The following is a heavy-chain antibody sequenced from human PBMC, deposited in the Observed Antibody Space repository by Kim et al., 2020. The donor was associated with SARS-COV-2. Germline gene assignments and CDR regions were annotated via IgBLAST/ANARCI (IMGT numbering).Heavy chain of an antibody. CDR1: GGSIRSGGKF. Sequence: SETLSLTCSVSGGSIRSGGKFWTWIRQHPAKGLEWIGYISYSGNSHYSPSLRSRVSISLQTSENQFSLELTSLTAADTAVYYCARGQPLAYWDQGILVT. V-gene: IGHV4-31*03. J-gene: IGHJ4*02. CDR3: ARGQPLAY. CDR2: ISYSGNS. D-gene: IGHD2-2*01.